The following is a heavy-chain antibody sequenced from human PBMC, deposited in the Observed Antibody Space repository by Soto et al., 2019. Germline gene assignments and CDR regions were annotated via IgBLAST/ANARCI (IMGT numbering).Heavy chain of an antibody. D-gene: IGHD6-13*01. V-gene: IGHV4-59*01. CDR2: IYYSGST. Sequence: SDTLSLTCTVSGDSISKYSWSWIRQPPGKGLEWIGYIYYSGSTNYNPSLKSRVTISVDTSKNQFSLKLSSVTAADTAVYYCAREREQLVREIYFDYWGQGTLVTVSS. CDR3: AREREQLVREIYFDY. CDR1: GDSISKYS. J-gene: IGHJ4*02.